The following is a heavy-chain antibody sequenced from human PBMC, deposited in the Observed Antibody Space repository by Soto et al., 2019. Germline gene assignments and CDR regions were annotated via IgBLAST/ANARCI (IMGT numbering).Heavy chain of an antibody. J-gene: IGHJ6*02. CDR2: ISYDGSNK. Sequence: PGGSLRLSCAASVFTFSSYAMHWVRQAPGKGLEWVAVISYDGSNKYYADSVKGRFTISRDNSKNTLYLQMNSLRAEDTAVYYCARVDCSSTSCYHYYYYYGMDVWGQGTTVTVSS. V-gene: IGHV3-30-3*01. D-gene: IGHD2-2*01. CDR1: VFTFSSYA. CDR3: ARVDCSSTSCYHYYYYYGMDV.